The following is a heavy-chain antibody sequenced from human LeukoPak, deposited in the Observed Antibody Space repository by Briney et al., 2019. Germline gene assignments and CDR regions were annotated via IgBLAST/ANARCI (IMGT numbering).Heavy chain of an antibody. J-gene: IGHJ4*02. D-gene: IGHD3-3*01. Sequence: ASVKVSCKASGYTFTSYGISWVRRAPGQGLEWMGWISAYNGNTNYAQKLQGRVTMTTDTSTSTAYMELSSLRSDDTAVYYCARGSNDDFWSGYSNWGQGTLVTVSS. V-gene: IGHV1-18*01. CDR3: ARGSNDDFWSGYSN. CDR2: ISAYNGNT. CDR1: GYTFTSYG.